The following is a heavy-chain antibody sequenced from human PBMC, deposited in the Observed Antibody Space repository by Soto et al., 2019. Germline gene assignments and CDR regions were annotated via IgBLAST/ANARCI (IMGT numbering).Heavy chain of an antibody. CDR1: GGTFSSYT. J-gene: IGHJ5*02. CDR2: IIPILGIA. CDR3: ARDVRSSTSPWSGPNWFDP. D-gene: IGHD2-2*01. V-gene: IGHV1-69*04. Sequence: GASVKVSCKASGGTFSSYTISWVRQAPGQGLEWMGRIIPILGIANYAQKFQGRVTITADKSTSTAYMELSSLRSEDTAVYYCARDVRSSTSPWSGPNWFDPWGQGTLVTVPQ.